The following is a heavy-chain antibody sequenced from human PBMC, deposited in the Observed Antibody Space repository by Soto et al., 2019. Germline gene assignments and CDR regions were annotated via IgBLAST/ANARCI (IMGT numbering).Heavy chain of an antibody. D-gene: IGHD3-3*01. CDR3: AREAYDFWSGYYTQGGYGMDV. V-gene: IGHV5-51*03. J-gene: IGHJ6*02. CDR1: GYSFTSYW. CDR2: IYPGDSDT. Sequence: PVESLKISCKGSGYSFTSYWIGWVRQMPGKGLEWMGIIYPGDSDTRYSPSFQGQVTISADKSISAAYLQWSSLKASDTAMYYCAREAYDFWSGYYTQGGYGMDVWGQGTTVTVSS.